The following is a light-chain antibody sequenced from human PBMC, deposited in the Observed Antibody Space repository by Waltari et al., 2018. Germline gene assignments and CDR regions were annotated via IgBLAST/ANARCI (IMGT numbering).Light chain of an antibody. Sequence: EIVLRQSPGTLSLSPGERAPLSCRASQNINNNSLACYQQKPGQAPRLLIYGASPRATGIPDRFSGSGSGTDFTLTISRLETEDFAVYFCQHFGSSPLFGQGTNVEIK. CDR3: QHFGSSPL. CDR2: GAS. J-gene: IGKJ1*01. CDR1: QNINNNS. V-gene: IGKV3-20*01.